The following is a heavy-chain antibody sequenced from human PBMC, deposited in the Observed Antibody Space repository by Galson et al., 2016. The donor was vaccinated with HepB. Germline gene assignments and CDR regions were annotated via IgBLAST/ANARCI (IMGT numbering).Heavy chain of an antibody. Sequence: SVKVSCKASGYTFSSYAINWVRQAPGQGLEWMGWIHTRTGSPSYAQAFTGRYVFSLDTSVSTAYLEISGLKAEDTGVYYCARLVAADASVEASDVWGQGTLVTVSS. CDR2: IHTRTGSP. V-gene: IGHV7-4-1*02. CDR1: GYTFSSYA. CDR3: ARLVAADASVEASDV. D-gene: IGHD6-13*01. J-gene: IGHJ3*01.